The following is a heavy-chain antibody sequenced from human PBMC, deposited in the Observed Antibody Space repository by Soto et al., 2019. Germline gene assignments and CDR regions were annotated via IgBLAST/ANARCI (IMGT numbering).Heavy chain of an antibody. CDR1: GFTFSSYA. V-gene: IGHV3-30-3*01. Sequence: GGSLRLSCSASGFTFSSYAMHWVRQAPGKGLEWVAVISYDGSNKYYADSVKGRFTISRDNSKNTLYLQMNSLRAEDTAVYYCARDHDESSALDFWGQRALVTVSS. CDR2: ISYDGSNK. J-gene: IGHJ4*02. CDR3: ARDHDESSALDF. D-gene: IGHD3-22*01.